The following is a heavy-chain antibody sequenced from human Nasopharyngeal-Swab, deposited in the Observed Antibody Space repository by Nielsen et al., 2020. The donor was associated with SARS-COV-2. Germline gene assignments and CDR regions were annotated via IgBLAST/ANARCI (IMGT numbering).Heavy chain of an antibody. CDR1: RCTFVNYG. Sequence: ASVQVSCKASRCTFVNYGISWVRQAPGQGLEWMGWISVVDGHTYYAHYLQDRLTMTRDTSTRTAYMELTSLTSDDTAVYYCARDGDKFSEYWGQGSLVTVSS. J-gene: IGHJ4*02. CDR3: ARDGDKFSEY. D-gene: IGHD6-25*01. V-gene: IGHV1-18*04. CDR2: ISVVDGHT.